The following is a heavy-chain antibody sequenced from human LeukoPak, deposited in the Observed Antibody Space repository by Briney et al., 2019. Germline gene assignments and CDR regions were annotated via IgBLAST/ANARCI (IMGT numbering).Heavy chain of an antibody. CDR2: VSDSSNK. Sequence: PGGSLRLSCAASGFTFSDAWMNWVRQAPGKGLEWVSTVSDSSNKHYSDSVKGRFTISRDNAGNSLYLQMNSLRDEDTAVYYCARDGLHTAHFDYWGQGTLVTVSS. J-gene: IGHJ4*02. CDR3: ARDGLHTAHFDY. CDR1: GFTFSDAW. V-gene: IGHV3-69-1*01. D-gene: IGHD5-18*01.